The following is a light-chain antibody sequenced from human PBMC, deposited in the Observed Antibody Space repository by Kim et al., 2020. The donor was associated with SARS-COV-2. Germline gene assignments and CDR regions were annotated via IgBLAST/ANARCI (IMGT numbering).Light chain of an antibody. J-gene: IGKJ4*01. CDR3: QQSYSTPLT. Sequence: SGSVGDRVTIPCRASQSISSYLNWYQQQPGKAPKLLIYAASSLQSGVPSRFSGSGSGTGFTLTISSLQPEEFATYYCQQSYSTPLTFGGGTKLDI. V-gene: IGKV1-39*01. CDR1: QSISSY. CDR2: AAS.